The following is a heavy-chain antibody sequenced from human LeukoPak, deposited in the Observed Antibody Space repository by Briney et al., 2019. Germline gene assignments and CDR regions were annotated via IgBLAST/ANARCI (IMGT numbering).Heavy chain of an antibody. D-gene: IGHD1-26*01. J-gene: IGHJ4*02. CDR1: GYTFTGYY. CDR2: INPNSGGT. Sequence: ASVKVSCKASGYTFTGYYMHWVRQAPGQGLEWMGWINPNSGGTNYAQKFQGRVTMTRDTSISTAYMELSRLRSDDTAVYYCARGFAIVGAPFDYRGQGTLVTVSS. V-gene: IGHV1-2*02. CDR3: ARGFAIVGAPFDY.